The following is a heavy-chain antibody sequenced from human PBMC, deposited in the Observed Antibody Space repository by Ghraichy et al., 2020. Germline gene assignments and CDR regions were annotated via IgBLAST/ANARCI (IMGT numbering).Heavy chain of an antibody. CDR3: ARGPHNYGMDV. V-gene: IGHV4-34*01. Sequence: SETLSLTCAVYGGSFSGYYWSWIRQPPGKGLEWIGEINHSGSTNYNPSLKSRVTVSVDTSMNQFSLKLSSVTAADTAVYYCARGPHNYGMDVWGQGTTVTVCS. CDR2: INHSGST. J-gene: IGHJ6*02. CDR1: GGSFSGYY.